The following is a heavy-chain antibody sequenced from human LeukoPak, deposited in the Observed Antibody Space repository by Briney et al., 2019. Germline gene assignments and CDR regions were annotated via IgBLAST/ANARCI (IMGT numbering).Heavy chain of an antibody. Sequence: PGGSLRLSCAASGFTFSNFAMSWVRQTSEKGLEWVSAISGSDGRLFYADSVRGRFTISRDNSKNTLSLQMNSLRADDTAVYFCAKESPYSSNRLYYFDYWGQGTLVTVSS. V-gene: IGHV3-23*01. J-gene: IGHJ4*02. CDR1: GFTFSNFA. CDR2: ISGSDGRL. CDR3: AKESPYSSNRLYYFDY. D-gene: IGHD2-21*01.